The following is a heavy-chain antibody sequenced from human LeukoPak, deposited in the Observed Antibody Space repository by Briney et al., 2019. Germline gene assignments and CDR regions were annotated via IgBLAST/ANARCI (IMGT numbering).Heavy chain of an antibody. D-gene: IGHD1-14*01. CDR2: ISGSGGST. V-gene: IGHV3-23*01. CDR1: GFTFSSYA. CDR3: AKDFPGKPSLLPEPGPR. J-gene: IGHJ4*02. Sequence: GGPLSLSCAASGFTFSSYAMSWFRQAPGKGLEWVSAISGSGGSTYYADSVKGRFTISRDNSKNTLYLQMNSLRAEDTAVYYCAKDFPGKPSLLPEPGPRWGQGTLVTVSS.